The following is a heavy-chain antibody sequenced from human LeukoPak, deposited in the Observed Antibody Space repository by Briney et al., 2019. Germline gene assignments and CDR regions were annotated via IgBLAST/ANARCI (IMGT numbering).Heavy chain of an antibody. CDR2: VKQDGSEK. CDR3: ARLDHYYDSSGWRY. CDR1: GFTFNNYW. J-gene: IGHJ4*02. V-gene: IGHV3-7*01. Sequence: GGSLRLSCAASGFTFNNYWMTWVRQAPGKGLEWVANVKQDGSEKFYVDSVKGRFTISRDNAMNSLYLQMNSLRAEDTAVYYCARLDHYYDSSGWRYWGQGTLVTVSS. D-gene: IGHD3-22*01.